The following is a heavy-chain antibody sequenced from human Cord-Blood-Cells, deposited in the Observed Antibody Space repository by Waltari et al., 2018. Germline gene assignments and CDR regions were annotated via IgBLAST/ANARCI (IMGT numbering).Heavy chain of an antibody. CDR3: ARDRDSSSWFDY. Sequence: EVQLVESGGGLVKPGGSLRLSCAASGFTFSSYNMNWVRQAPWKGLEWVSSISSSSSYIYYADSVKGRFTISRDNAKNSLYLQMNSLRAEDTAVYYCARDRDSSSWFDYWGQGTLVTVSS. D-gene: IGHD6-13*01. CDR2: ISSSSSYI. V-gene: IGHV3-21*01. CDR1: GFTFSSYN. J-gene: IGHJ4*02.